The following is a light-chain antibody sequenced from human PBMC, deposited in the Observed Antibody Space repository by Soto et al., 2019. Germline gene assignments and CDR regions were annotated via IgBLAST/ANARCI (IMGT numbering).Light chain of an antibody. V-gene: IGKV3-15*01. CDR2: GAS. Sequence: EIVMTHSPATLSVSPGERVTLSCRASQTVSSSFLAWYRQKPGQAPRLLIYGASTRATGIPARVSGSGSGTEFTLSISSLQSEDVAVYYCQQYSKWPLTFGGGTKVEIK. CDR1: QTVSSS. CDR3: QQYSKWPLT. J-gene: IGKJ4*01.